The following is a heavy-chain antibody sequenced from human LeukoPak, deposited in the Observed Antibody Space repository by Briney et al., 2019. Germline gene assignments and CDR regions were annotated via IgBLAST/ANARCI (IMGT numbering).Heavy chain of an antibody. J-gene: IGHJ6*02. CDR3: AKDMSSSSYYGMDV. V-gene: IGHV3-9*01. Sequence: PGRSLRLSCAASGFIFEDYAMHWVRQGAGRGLEWVSGISWNSGSIGYADSVKGRFTISRDNAKNSLYLQMNSLRAEDTALYYCAKDMSSSSYYGMDVWGQGTTVTVSS. CDR1: GFIFEDYA. D-gene: IGHD6-13*01. CDR2: ISWNSGSI.